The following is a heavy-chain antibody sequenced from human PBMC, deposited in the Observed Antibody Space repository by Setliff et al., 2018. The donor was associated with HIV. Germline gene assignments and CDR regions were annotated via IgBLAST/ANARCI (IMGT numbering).Heavy chain of an antibody. J-gene: IGHJ4*02. CDR1: GGSISSSNW. Sequence: SETLSLTCAVSGGSISSSNWWSWVRQPPGKGLEWIGEIYHRGSTNYNPSLKSRVTISVDKSKNQFSLKISSVTAADTAVYYCARKSEGTGSGFILDYWGQGTLVTVSS. V-gene: IGHV4-4*02. CDR2: IYHRGST. CDR3: ARKSEGTGSGFILDY. D-gene: IGHD6-19*01.